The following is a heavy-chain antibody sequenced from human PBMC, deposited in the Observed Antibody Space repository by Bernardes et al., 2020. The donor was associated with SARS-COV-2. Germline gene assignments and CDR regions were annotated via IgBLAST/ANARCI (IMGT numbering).Heavy chain of an antibody. CDR3: ATGRFGEAPFHH. CDR1: GGSFSAYY. V-gene: IGHV4-34*01. Sequence: SEALSLTCGVSGGSFSAYYWSWIRQPPGKGLQWIGEINHSGRTKYNPSLKSRVTISVDTSKKEFSVNLKSLTAADTAIYYCATGRFGEAPFHHWGQGTLVTVSS. D-gene: IGHD3-10*01. CDR2: INHSGRT. J-gene: IGHJ1*01.